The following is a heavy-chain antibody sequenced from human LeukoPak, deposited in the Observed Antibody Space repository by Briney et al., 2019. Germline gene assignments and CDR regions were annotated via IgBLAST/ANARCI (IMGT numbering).Heavy chain of an antibody. D-gene: IGHD4-17*01. CDR2: INPNSGGT. CDR1: GYTFTDYY. CDR3: ARTYVYGDYIGY. J-gene: IGHJ4*02. Sequence: ASVKVSCKASGYTFTDYYIHWVRQAPGQGLEWMGRINPNSGGTNYAQNFQGKVTMTRDTSISTAYMELSRLRSDDAAVYYCARTYVYGDYIGYWGQGTLVTVSS. V-gene: IGHV1-2*06.